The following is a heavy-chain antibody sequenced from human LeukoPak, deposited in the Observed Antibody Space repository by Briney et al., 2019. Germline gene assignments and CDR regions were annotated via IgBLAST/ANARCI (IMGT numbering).Heavy chain of an antibody. CDR3: ARPDYYDSSGYDY. Sequence: PSETLSLTCAASGYSISSGYYWGWIRPPPGKGLEWIGSIYHSGSTYYNPSPKSRVTISVDTSKNQFSLKLSSVTAADTAVYYCARPDYYDSSGYDYWGQGTLVTVSS. CDR1: GYSISSGYY. J-gene: IGHJ4*02. V-gene: IGHV4-38-2*01. D-gene: IGHD3-22*01. CDR2: IYHSGST.